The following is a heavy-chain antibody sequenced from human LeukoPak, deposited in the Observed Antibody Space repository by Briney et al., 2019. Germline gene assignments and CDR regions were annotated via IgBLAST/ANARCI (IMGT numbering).Heavy chain of an antibody. J-gene: IGHJ3*02. Sequence: ASVTVSCKASGYTFTSYYMHWVRQAPGQGLEWMGIINPSGGSTSYAQKFQGRVTMTRDTSTSTVYMELSSLRSEDTAVYYCARSEDYYGGNSHPGPDAFDIWGQGTMVTVSS. V-gene: IGHV1-46*01. D-gene: IGHD4-23*01. CDR2: INPSGGST. CDR3: ARSEDYYGGNSHPGPDAFDI. CDR1: GYTFTSYY.